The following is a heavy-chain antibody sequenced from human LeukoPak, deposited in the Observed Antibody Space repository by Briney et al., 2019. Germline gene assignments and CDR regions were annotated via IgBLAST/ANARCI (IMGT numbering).Heavy chain of an antibody. J-gene: IGHJ4*02. CDR3: ARARSSVTTVTTPGY. CDR2: INPSGGST. V-gene: IGHV1-46*01. Sequence: ASVKVSCKASGYTFTSYYMHWVLQAPGQGLEWMGIINPSGGSTSYAQKFQGRVTMTRDTSTSTVYMELSSLRSEDTAVYYCARARSSVTTVTTPGYWGQGTLVTVSS. CDR1: GYTFTSYY. D-gene: IGHD4-17*01.